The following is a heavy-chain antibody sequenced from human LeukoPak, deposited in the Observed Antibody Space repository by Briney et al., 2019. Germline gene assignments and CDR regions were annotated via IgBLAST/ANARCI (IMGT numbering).Heavy chain of an antibody. V-gene: IGHV3-30*14. CDR2: ISYDGSNE. D-gene: IGHD2-15*01. CDR3: ARGDRAASGFDY. Sequence: GGSLRLSCAASGFTFSRYAMHWVRQAPGKGLEWVAVISYDGSNEYYADSVKGRFTISRDNSKNTLYLQMNSLRAEDTAVYYCARGDRAASGFDYWGPGTLVTVST. J-gene: IGHJ4*02. CDR1: GFTFSRYA.